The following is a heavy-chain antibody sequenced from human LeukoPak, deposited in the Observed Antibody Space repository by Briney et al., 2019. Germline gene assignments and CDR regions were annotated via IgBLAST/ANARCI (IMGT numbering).Heavy chain of an antibody. CDR2: IYPGDSDT. D-gene: IGHD2-2*01. CDR1: GYSFTSYW. V-gene: IGHV5-51*01. CDR3: ARHRGLGYCSSTSCYDAFDI. Sequence: GESLKISCKGSGYSFTSYWIGWVRQMPGKGLEWMGIIYPGDSDTRYSPSFQGQVTISADKSISTAYLQWSSLKASDTAMYYCARHRGLGYCSSTSCYDAFDIRGQGTMVTVSS. J-gene: IGHJ3*02.